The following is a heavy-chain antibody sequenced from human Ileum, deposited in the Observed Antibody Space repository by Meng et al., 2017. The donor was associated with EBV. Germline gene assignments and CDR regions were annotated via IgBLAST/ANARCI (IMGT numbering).Heavy chain of an antibody. J-gene: IGHJ5*01. V-gene: IGHV3-43*01. CDR2: LNWNGDNT. CDR3: AKEGGTMWFDS. D-gene: IGHD3-3*01. CDR1: GFTFDDYS. Sequence: VHLGDAWGAGGQLGGSLGLSCDGSGFTFDDYSMHWVRQAQGKGLEWVSLLNWNGDNTYYADSVKGRFTISRDNSKNSLYLQMDSLRIEDTAFYFCAKEGGTMWFDSWGQGTLVTVSS.